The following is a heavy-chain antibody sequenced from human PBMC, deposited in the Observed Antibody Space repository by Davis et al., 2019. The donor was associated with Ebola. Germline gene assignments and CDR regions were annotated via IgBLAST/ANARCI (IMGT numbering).Heavy chain of an antibody. CDR3: AAASLYYYYYMDV. CDR2: VVVGSGNT. D-gene: IGHD2-2*01. J-gene: IGHJ6*03. Sequence: SVKVSCKATGFTFTRSAVQWVRQARGQRLEWIGWVVVGSGNTNYTHQFQDRVTISRDMSTSTAYMELSSLRSEDTAVYFCAAASLYYYYYMDVWGKGTTVTVSS. V-gene: IGHV1-58*01. CDR1: GFTFTRSA.